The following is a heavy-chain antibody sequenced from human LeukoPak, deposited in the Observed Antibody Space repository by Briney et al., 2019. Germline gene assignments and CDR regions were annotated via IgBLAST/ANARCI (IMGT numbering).Heavy chain of an antibody. CDR3: AREGSGYTRYFDL. Sequence: GASVKVSCKASGYTFTNYGISWVRQAPGQGLEWMGWISGYNGNTNYAQKVQGRVTMTTDTSTSTAYMELRSLRSDDTAVYYCAREGSGYTRYFDLWGRGTLVTVSS. V-gene: IGHV1-18*01. D-gene: IGHD5-12*01. J-gene: IGHJ2*01. CDR2: ISGYNGNT. CDR1: GYTFTNYG.